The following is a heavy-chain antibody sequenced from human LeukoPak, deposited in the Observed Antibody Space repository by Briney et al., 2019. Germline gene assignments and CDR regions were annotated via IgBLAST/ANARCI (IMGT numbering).Heavy chain of an antibody. J-gene: IGHJ4*02. CDR3: AKRGTYYYDSSGYYYLDY. D-gene: IGHD3-22*01. Sequence: PGRSLRLSCAASGFTFSSYGMHWVRQAPGKGLEWVAVIWYDGSNKYYADSVKGRFTISRDNSKNTLYLRMNSLRAEDTAVYYCAKRGTYYYDSSGYYYLDYWGQGTLVTVSS. CDR1: GFTFSSYG. V-gene: IGHV3-33*06. CDR2: IWYDGSNK.